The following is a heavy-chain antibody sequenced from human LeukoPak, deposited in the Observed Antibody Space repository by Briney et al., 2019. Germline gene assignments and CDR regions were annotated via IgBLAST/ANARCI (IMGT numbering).Heavy chain of an antibody. CDR1: GFTFRSYS. D-gene: IGHD3-22*01. Sequence: GGSLRLSCAASGFTFRSYSMNWVRHAPGKGMEWVSSISSSSRYIYYTDSVKGRFSISRDNAKNSPYLQMNSLRAEDTAVYYCARDLYDSSGYPPSYWGQGTLVTVSS. CDR2: ISSSSRYI. V-gene: IGHV3-21*01. J-gene: IGHJ4*02. CDR3: ARDLYDSSGYPPSY.